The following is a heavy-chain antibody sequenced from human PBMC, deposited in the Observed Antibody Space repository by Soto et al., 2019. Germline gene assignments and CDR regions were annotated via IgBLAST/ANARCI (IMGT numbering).Heavy chain of an antibody. D-gene: IGHD1-26*01. CDR1: GFTFSSYA. J-gene: IGHJ3*02. CDR3: AKDRGLKNTRQWLVTSGSYKVI. Sequence: EVQLLESGGGLVQPGGSLRLSCAASGFTFSSYAMSWVRQAPGKGLEWVSAISGSGGSTYYADSVKGRFTISRDNSKNTLYLQMNSLRAEDTAVYYCAKDRGLKNTRQWLVTSGSYKVIWGQGTMVTVSS. CDR2: ISGSGGST. V-gene: IGHV3-23*01.